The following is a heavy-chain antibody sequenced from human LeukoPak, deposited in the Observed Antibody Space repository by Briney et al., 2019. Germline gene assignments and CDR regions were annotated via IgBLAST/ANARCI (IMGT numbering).Heavy chain of an antibody. D-gene: IGHD1-26*01. J-gene: IGHJ3*02. CDR3: ARVEEGVGATGNAFDI. Sequence: ASVKVSCKASGYTFTSYDINWVRQATGQGLEWMGWMNPNSGNTGYAQKFQGRVTMTRNTSISTAYMELSSLRSEDTAVYYCARVEEGVGATGNAFDIWGQGTMVTVSS. CDR1: GYTFTSYD. CDR2: MNPNSGNT. V-gene: IGHV1-8*01.